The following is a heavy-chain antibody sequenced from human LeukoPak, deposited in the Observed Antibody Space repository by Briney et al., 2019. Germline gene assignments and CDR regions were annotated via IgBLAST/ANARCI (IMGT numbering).Heavy chain of an antibody. CDR2: VHNSGTT. CDR3: AKVVNDGYIDY. CDR1: GGSFSGDY. D-gene: IGHD3-22*01. J-gene: IGHJ4*02. Sequence: PSETLSLNCAVYGGSFSGDYWSWLRQPQGKGLEWIGYVHNSGTTNYNPSLNSRVTISMDTSKNQFSLKLTPVTAEDTAIYYCAKVVNDGYIDYWGQGTLVTVSS. V-gene: IGHV4-34*11.